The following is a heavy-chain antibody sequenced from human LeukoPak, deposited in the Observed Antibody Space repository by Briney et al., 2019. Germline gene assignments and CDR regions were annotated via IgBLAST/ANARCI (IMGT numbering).Heavy chain of an antibody. Sequence: GGSLRLSCAASGFTVSNNYMSWVRQAPGKGLEWVSVIYSGGSTYYADSVKGRFTISRDNSKNTLYLQMNSLRAEDTAVYYCARGRPGSWFDYWGQGTLVTVSS. J-gene: IGHJ4*02. V-gene: IGHV3-53*01. CDR1: GFTVSNNY. CDR2: IYSGGST. D-gene: IGHD6-13*01. CDR3: ARGRPGSWFDY.